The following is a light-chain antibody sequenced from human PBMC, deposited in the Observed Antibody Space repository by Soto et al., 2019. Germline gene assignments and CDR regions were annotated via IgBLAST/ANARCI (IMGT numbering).Light chain of an antibody. V-gene: IGLV2-11*01. CDR1: SSDVGFYNY. CDR2: DDT. Sequence: QSALTQPRSVSGSPGQSVTISCTGTSSDVGFYNYVSWYQQHPGKAPKLMIYDDTKWPSGVPDRFSGSKSGNTASLTISGLQAEDEADYYFCSYAGSYTWVFGGGTQLTVL. CDR3: CSYAGSYTWV. J-gene: IGLJ3*02.